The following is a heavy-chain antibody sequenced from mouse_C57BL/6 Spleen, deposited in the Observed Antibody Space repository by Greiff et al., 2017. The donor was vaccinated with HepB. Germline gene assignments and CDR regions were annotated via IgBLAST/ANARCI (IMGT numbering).Heavy chain of an antibody. V-gene: IGHV1-52*01. Sequence: QVQLQQPGAELVRPGSSVKLSCKASGYTFTSYWMHWVKQRPIQGLEWIGNIDPSDSETHYNQKFKDKATLTVDKSSSTAYMQLSSLTSEDSAVYYCARVGRLTSFAYWGQGTLVTVSA. CDR2: IDPSDSET. CDR3: ARVGRLTSFAY. D-gene: IGHD2-4*01. J-gene: IGHJ3*01. CDR1: GYTFTSYW.